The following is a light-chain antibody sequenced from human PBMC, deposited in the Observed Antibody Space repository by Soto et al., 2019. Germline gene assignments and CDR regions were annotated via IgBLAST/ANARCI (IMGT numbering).Light chain of an antibody. CDR3: LQDFNFPFT. J-gene: IGKJ2*01. CDR2: AAS. CDR1: QDITND. V-gene: IGKV1-6*01. Sequence: AIQMTQSPSSLSASVGDRVTITCRASQDITNDLAWYQQKPGTAPKVLISAASSLQTGVPSRFSGSGSGTDFTLPLCSLQPEDFATYYCLQDFNFPFTFGQGTKLEV.